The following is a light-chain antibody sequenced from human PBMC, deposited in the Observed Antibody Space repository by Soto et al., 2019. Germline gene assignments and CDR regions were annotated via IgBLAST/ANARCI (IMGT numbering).Light chain of an antibody. CDR3: QSYHTGLSGSGV. CDR2: ANT. V-gene: IGLV1-40*01. J-gene: IGLJ3*02. Sequence: QSVLTQPPSVYGAPGQRVTIPCTGSSSDIGAGYDVHWYQQFPGTAPRLLIYANTNRPSGVPDRFSGSRSATSASLVISGLQAEDEAHYYCQSYHTGLSGSGVFGGGTKLTVL. CDR1: SSDIGAGYD.